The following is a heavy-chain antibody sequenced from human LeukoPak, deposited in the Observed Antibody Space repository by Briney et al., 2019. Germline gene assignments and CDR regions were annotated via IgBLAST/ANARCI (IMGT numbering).Heavy chain of an antibody. J-gene: IGHJ4*02. V-gene: IGHV3-30*18. CDR2: ISYDGSNK. CDR1: GFTSSSYG. Sequence: GGSLRLSCAAPGFTSSSYGMHWVRQAPGKGLEWVAVISYDGSNKYYADSVKGRFTISRDNSKNTLYLQMNSLRAEDTAVYYCAKEYIQTGSFDYWGQGTLVTVSS. CDR3: AKEYIQTGSFDY. D-gene: IGHD3-9*01.